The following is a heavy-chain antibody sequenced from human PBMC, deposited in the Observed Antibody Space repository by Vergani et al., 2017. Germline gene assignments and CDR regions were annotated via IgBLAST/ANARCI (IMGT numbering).Heavy chain of an antibody. CDR2: IIPILGIA. Sequence: QVQLVQSGAEVKKPGSSVKVSCKASGGTFSSYTISWVRQAPGQGLEWMGRIIPILGIATYSQKFQGRVTITADKSTGTAYMALSILRSEDTAVDYCAGGGDSSSTSCYTPYYYYYMDVWGKGTTVTV. J-gene: IGHJ6*03. CDR1: GGTFSSYT. D-gene: IGHD2-2*02. CDR3: AGGGDSSSTSCYTPYYYYYMDV. V-gene: IGHV1-69*02.